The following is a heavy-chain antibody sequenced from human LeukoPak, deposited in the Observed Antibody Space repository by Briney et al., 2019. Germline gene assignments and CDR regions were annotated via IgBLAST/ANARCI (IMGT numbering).Heavy chain of an antibody. Sequence: GSLRLSCAASGFTFSSCSMNWVRQPPGKGLEWIGEIYHSGSTNYNPSLKSRVTISVDKSKNQFSLKLSSVTAADTAVYYCASAGTMTNFDYWGQGTLVTVSS. D-gene: IGHD3-22*01. CDR3: ASAGTMTNFDY. V-gene: IGHV4-4*02. CDR2: IYHSGST. J-gene: IGHJ4*02. CDR1: GFTFSSCSM.